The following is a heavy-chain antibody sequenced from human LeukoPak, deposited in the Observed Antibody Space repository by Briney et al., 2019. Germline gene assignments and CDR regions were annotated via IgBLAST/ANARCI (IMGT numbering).Heavy chain of an antibody. CDR2: TYTGGNS. CDR1: GFTVSSIH. D-gene: IGHD3-22*01. V-gene: IGHV3-53*01. Sequence: PGGSLRLSCAASGFTVSSIHMVWVRQAPGKGLEWVSVTYTGGNSYYADSVKGRFTISRDISKNTLYLQMNSLRAEDSALYYCARGGRGSAAVVAPRSFDIWGQGTMVTVSS. CDR3: ARGGRGSAAVVAPRSFDI. J-gene: IGHJ3*02.